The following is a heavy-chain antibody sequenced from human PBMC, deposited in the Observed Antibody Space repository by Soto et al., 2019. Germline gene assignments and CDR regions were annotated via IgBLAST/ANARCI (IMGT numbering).Heavy chain of an antibody. CDR3: ARDFQYYDFWSGYFSSYYYGMDV. J-gene: IGHJ6*02. CDR1: GFTFSSYS. V-gene: IGHV3-48*02. Sequence: GGSLRLSCAASGFTFSSYSMNWVRQAPGKGLEWVSYISSSSSTIYYADSGKGRFTISRDNAKNSLYLQMNSLRDEDTAVYYCARDFQYYDFWSGYFSSYYYGMDVWGQGTTVTVSS. D-gene: IGHD3-3*01. CDR2: ISSSSSTI.